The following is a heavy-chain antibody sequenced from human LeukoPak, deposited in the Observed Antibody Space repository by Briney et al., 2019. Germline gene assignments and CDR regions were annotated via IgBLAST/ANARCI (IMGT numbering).Heavy chain of an antibody. CDR3: ARDNDLDAFNI. J-gene: IGHJ3*02. CDR2: ISAYSGNT. D-gene: IGHD2-21*02. V-gene: IGHV1-18*01. CDR1: GYTFTSYG. Sequence: ASVKVSCKAPGYTFTSYGISWVRQAPGQGLEWMGWISAYSGNTNYARKLQGRVTMTTDTSTSTAYMELRSLRSDDTAVYYCARDNDLDAFNIWGQGTMVTVSS.